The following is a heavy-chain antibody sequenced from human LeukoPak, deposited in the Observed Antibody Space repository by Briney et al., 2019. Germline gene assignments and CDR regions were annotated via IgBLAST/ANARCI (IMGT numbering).Heavy chain of an antibody. CDR3: ARAGSYRLTTTL. CDR1: GGSISPYY. V-gene: IGHV4-59*01. Sequence: SETLSLTCAVSGGSISPYYWMWIRQPPGKGLEWIGYISYSGSTSFNPSLKSRVTILLDTSTNQVSLKLSSVTAADTAVYYCARAGSYRLTTTLWGQGTLVTVSS. J-gene: IGHJ4*02. D-gene: IGHD4-17*01. CDR2: ISYSGST.